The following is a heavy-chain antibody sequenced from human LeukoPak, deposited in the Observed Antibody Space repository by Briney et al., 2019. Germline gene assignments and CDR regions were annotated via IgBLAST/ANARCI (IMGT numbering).Heavy chain of an antibody. CDR3: ARRAVTTGNYYYYMDV. D-gene: IGHD4-17*01. J-gene: IGHJ6*03. V-gene: IGHV3-21*01. CDR1: GFTFSSYS. CDR2: ISSSSSYI. Sequence: GRSLRLSCAASGFTFSSYSMNWVRQAPGKGLEWVSSISSSSSYIYYADSVKGRFTISRDNAKNSLYLQMNSLRAEDTAVYYCARRAVTTGNYYYYMDVWGKGTTVTVSS.